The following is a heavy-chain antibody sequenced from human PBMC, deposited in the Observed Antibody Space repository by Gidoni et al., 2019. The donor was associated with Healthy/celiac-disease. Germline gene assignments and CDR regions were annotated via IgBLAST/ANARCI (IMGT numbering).Heavy chain of an antibody. V-gene: IGHV3-73*02. CDR1: GFTFSGSA. J-gene: IGHJ4*02. CDR2: IRSKANSYAT. CDR3: TRLPGYCSSTSCHGGY. D-gene: IGHD2-2*01. Sequence: EVQLVESGGGLVQPGGSLKLSCAASGFTFSGSAMHWVRQASGKGLEWVGRIRSKANSYATAYAASVKGRFTISRDDSKNTAYLQMNSLKTEDTAVYYCTRLPGYCSSTSCHGGYWGQGTLVTVSS.